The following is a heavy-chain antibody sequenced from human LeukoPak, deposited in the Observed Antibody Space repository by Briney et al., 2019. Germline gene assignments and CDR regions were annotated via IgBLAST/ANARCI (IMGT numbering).Heavy chain of an antibody. D-gene: IGHD5-24*01. CDR2: ITNDGSST. J-gene: IGHJ4*02. V-gene: IGHV3-74*01. CDR1: GLTFSSHW. CDR3: ARDPRDDHNSLDY. Sequence: PGGSLRLSCAASGLTFSSHWMHWVRQAPGKGLVWVSRITNDGSSTTYADSVKGRFTISRDNAKNMLYLQVNSLRADDTAMYYCARDPRDDHNSLDYWGQGTQVTVSS.